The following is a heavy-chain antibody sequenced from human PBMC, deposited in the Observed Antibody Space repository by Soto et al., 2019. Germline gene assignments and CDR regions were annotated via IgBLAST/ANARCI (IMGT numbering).Heavy chain of an antibody. CDR3: ARHGGGMWTTDPFDY. V-gene: IGHV4-39*01. Sequence: SETLSLTCTVSGGSISSSSYYWGWIRQPPGKGLEWIGSIYYSGSTYYNPSLKSRVTISVDTSKNQFSLKLSSVTAADTAVYYCARHGGGMWTTDPFDYWGQGTLVTGS. CDR1: GGSISSSSYY. J-gene: IGHJ4*02. D-gene: IGHD4-17*01. CDR2: IYYSGST.